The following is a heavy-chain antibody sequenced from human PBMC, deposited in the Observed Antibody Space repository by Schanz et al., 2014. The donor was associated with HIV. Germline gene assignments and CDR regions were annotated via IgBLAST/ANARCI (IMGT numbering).Heavy chain of an antibody. Sequence: QVQLVESGGGVVQPGRSLRLSCAASGFTFRSYGRHWVRQAPGKGLEGVAVIWYEGSNKYYADSVKGRFTISRDNSRNTLHLQMNSLRAEDTAVYFCARGAQNYYGSGSYYNPVGMDVWGQGTTVTVSS. CDR3: ARGAQNYYGSGSYYNPVGMDV. CDR1: GFTFRSYG. J-gene: IGHJ6*02. CDR2: IWYEGSNK. D-gene: IGHD3-10*01. V-gene: IGHV3-33*01.